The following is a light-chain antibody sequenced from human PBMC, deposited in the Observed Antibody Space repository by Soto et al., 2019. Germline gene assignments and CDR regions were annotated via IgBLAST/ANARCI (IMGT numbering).Light chain of an antibody. V-gene: IGLV2-14*01. J-gene: IGLJ2*01. Sequence: QSALTQPASVSGSPGQSITISCTGTNNDVGVHMYVSWYQHQAGEVPKLIIYETDARPSGVSHRFSGSKSGNTASLTISGLQAEDEATYYCSAYRRGIIVFGGGTQLTVL. CDR1: NNDVGVHMY. CDR2: ETD. CDR3: SAYRRGIIV.